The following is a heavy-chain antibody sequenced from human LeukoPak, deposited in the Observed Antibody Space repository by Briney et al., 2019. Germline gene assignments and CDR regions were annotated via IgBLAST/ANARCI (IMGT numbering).Heavy chain of an antibody. V-gene: IGHV3-74*01. Sequence: GGSLRLSCAASGFTFSSYWMHWVRQAPGKGLVWVSRINSDGSSTSYADSVKGRFTISRDNAKNTLYLQMNSLRAEDTAVYYCADGRDSSSWCMVYWGQGTLVTVSS. CDR2: INSDGSST. J-gene: IGHJ4*02. CDR1: GFTFSSYW. CDR3: ADGRDSSSWCMVY. D-gene: IGHD6-13*01.